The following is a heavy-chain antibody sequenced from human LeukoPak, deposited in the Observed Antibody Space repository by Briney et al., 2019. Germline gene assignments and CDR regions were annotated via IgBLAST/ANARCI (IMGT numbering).Heavy chain of an antibody. CDR1: GFTFSSG. D-gene: IGHD1-26*01. V-gene: IGHV3-30*18. J-gene: IGHJ4*02. CDR2: ISYDGNHK. CDR3: AKGELHFNTCSFDY. Sequence: GGSLRLSCAASGFTFSSGMHWVRQAPGKGLEWVAVISYDGNHKYYGDSVKGRFTISRDNSRNTLYLQMDSVKTEDTAVYYCAKGELHFNTCSFDYWGQGTLVTVSS.